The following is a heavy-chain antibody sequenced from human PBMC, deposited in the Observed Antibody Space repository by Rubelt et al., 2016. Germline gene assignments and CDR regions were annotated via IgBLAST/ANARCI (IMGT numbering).Heavy chain of an antibody. Sequence: WMGWISAYNGNTNYAQKLQGRVTMTTDTSTSTAYMELRSLRSDDTAVYYCARDKVSSGRTFDYWGQGTLVTVSS. CDR3: ARDKVSSGRTFDY. V-gene: IGHV1-18*01. D-gene: IGHD6-19*01. J-gene: IGHJ4*02. CDR2: ISAYNGNT.